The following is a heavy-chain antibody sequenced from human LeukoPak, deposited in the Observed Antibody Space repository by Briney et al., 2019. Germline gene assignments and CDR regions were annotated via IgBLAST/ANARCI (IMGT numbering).Heavy chain of an antibody. Sequence: GESLKISCKGSGYSFTSYWIGWVRQMPGKGLEWMGIIYPGDSDTRYSPSFQGQVTISADKSISTAYLQWSSLKASDTAMYYCATRYSSSWFASLDAFDIWGQGTMVTVSS. CDR3: ATRYSSSWFASLDAFDI. CDR2: IYPGDSDT. J-gene: IGHJ3*02. V-gene: IGHV5-51*01. D-gene: IGHD6-13*01. CDR1: GYSFTSYW.